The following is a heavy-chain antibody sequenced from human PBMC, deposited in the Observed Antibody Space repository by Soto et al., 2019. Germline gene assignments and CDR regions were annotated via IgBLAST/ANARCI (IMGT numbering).Heavy chain of an antibody. D-gene: IGHD3-10*01. Sequence: GSLRLSCAASGFTFSSYSMNWVRQAPGKGLEWVSYISSSSSTIYYADSVKGRFTISRDNAKNSLYLQMNSLRAEDTAVYYCAREGGSDAYYYYYYMDVWGKGTTVTVSS. CDR3: AREGGSDAYYYYYYMDV. V-gene: IGHV3-48*01. J-gene: IGHJ6*03. CDR1: GFTFSSYS. CDR2: ISSSSSTI.